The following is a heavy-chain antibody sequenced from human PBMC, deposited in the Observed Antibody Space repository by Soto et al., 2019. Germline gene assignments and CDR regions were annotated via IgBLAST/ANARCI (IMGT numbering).Heavy chain of an antibody. V-gene: IGHV1-69*06. CDR1: GGTFSSYA. CDR2: IIPIFGTA. J-gene: IGHJ6*02. Sequence: QVQLVQSGAEVKKPGSSVKVSCKASGGTFSSYAISWVRQAPGQGLEWMGGIIPIFGTANYAQKFQGRVTITADKSTSTAYMELSSLRSEDTAVYYCASPTREWLPPARDYYYGMDVGGQGTTVTVSS. CDR3: ASPTREWLPPARDYYYGMDV. D-gene: IGHD3-3*01.